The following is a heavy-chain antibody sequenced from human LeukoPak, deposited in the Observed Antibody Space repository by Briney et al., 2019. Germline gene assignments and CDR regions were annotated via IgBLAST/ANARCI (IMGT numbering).Heavy chain of an antibody. V-gene: IGHV1-18*01. CDR2: ISAYNGNT. D-gene: IGHD3-9*01. CDR1: GYTFTSYG. Sequence: ASVNVSCKASGYTFTSYGISWVRQAPGQGLEWMGWISAYNGNTNYAQKLQGRVTMTTDTSTSTAYMELRSLRSDDTAVYYCARTSVRYFDWLTPPYFDYWGQGTLVTVSS. J-gene: IGHJ4*02. CDR3: ARTSVRYFDWLTPPYFDY.